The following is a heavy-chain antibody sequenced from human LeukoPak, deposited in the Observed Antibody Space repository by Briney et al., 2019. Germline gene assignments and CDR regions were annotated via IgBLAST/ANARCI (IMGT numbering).Heavy chain of an antibody. CDR1: GGSIYGGGYY. V-gene: IGHV4-30-2*01. Sequence: PSETLSLTCTVSGGSIYGGGYYWSWIRQPPGKGLEWIGYIYHSGTTYYNPSLKSRVTISIDRSKNQFSLKLSSVTAADTAVYYCARDLSGDTAKGDAFDIWGQGTMVTVSS. J-gene: IGHJ3*02. D-gene: IGHD2-21*01. CDR3: ARDLSGDTAKGDAFDI. CDR2: IYHSGTT.